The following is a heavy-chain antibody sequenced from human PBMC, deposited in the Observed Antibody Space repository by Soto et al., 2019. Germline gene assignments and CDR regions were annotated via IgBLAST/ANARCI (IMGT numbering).Heavy chain of an antibody. CDR3: AKDLRPRGPQQLKYYYYYGMDV. J-gene: IGHJ6*02. Sequence: SETLSLTCTVSGGSISSYYWSWIRQHPGKGLEWIGYIYYSGSTYYNPSLKSRVTISVDTSKNQFSLKLSSATAEDTAVYYCAKDLRPRGPQQLKYYYYYGMDVWGQGTTVTVSS. CDR2: IYYSGST. CDR1: GGSISSYY. D-gene: IGHD6-13*01. V-gene: IGHV4-59*06.